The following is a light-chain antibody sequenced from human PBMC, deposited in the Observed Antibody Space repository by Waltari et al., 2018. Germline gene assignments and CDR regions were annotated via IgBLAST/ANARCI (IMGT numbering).Light chain of an antibody. V-gene: IGKV3-15*01. J-gene: IGKJ4*01. Sequence: EIVMTQSPDTLSVSPGERATLSCSASESVSSNLAWYQQKPGQAPRLLILGASTRATGIPARFSGSGSGTEFTLTISSLQSEDLAIYYCQQRSDWPLTFGGGTKVEIK. CDR2: GAS. CDR1: ESVSSN. CDR3: QQRSDWPLT.